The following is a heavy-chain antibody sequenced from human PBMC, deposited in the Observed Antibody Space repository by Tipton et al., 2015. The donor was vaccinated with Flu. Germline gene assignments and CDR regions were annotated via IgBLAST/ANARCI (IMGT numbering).Heavy chain of an antibody. V-gene: IGHV1-2*02. CDR2: IYAHSGGT. Sequence: QVQLVQSGAEVKKPGASVKVSCKASGYTFSGYYIHWVRQAPGQGLERMGSIYAHSGGTKFAQKFQGRVTMTRDTSISTAYMELSSLRSDDTAVYYCAREDSSGWYVLDYWGQGTLVTVSS. D-gene: IGHD6-19*01. CDR1: GYTFSGYY. J-gene: IGHJ4*02. CDR3: AREDSSGWYVLDY.